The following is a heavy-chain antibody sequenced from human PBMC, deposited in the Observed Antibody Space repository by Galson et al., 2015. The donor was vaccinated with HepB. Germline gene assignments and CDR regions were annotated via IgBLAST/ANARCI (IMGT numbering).Heavy chain of an antibody. CDR3: ARDLSPNYDFWGYLDY. V-gene: IGHV1-46*01. J-gene: IGHJ4*02. D-gene: IGHD3-3*01. CDR2: INPSGGST. Sequence: SVKVSCKASGYTFTSYYMHWVRQAPGQGLEWMGIINPSGGSTSYAQKFQGRVTMTRDTSTSTVYMELSSLRSEDTAVYYCARDLSPNYDFWGYLDYWGQGTLVTVSS. CDR1: GYTFTSYY.